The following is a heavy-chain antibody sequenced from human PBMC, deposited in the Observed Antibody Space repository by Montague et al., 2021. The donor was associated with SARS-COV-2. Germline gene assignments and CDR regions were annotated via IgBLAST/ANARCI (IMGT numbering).Heavy chain of an antibody. CDR1: GDSVVEHRRR. CDR3: ARERWAVGVSFDY. J-gene: IGHJ4*02. CDR2: PLYEKKKSN. D-gene: IGHD1-26*01. V-gene: IGHV6-1*01. Sequence: CAISGDSVVEHRRRSEEHTSEPQSQFQWVCRPLYEKKKSNDYAVSVRSRIIINPDTSTNQFSLQLSSVTPEDTAVYFCARERWAVGVSFDYWGQGTLVTVSA.